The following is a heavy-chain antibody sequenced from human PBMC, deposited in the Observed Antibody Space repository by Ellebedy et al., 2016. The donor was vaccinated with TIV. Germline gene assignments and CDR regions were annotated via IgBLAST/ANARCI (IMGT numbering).Heavy chain of an antibody. J-gene: IGHJ6*03. CDR3: ARSVGVARLPRDYYYMDV. Sequence: SETLSLTXAVYGGSFSGYYWSWIRQPPGKGLEWIGEINHSGSTNYNPSLKSRVTISVDTSKNQFSLKLSSVTAADTAVYYCARSVGVARLPRDYYYMDVWGKGTTVTVSS. V-gene: IGHV4-34*01. CDR1: GGSFSGYY. D-gene: IGHD5-12*01. CDR2: INHSGST.